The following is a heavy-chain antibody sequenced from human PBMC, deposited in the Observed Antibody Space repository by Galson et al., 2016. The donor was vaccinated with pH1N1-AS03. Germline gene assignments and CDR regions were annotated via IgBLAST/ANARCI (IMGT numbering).Heavy chain of an antibody. D-gene: IGHD6-13*01. J-gene: IGHJ4*02. Sequence: SLRLSCAASGFTFSSYAMYWVRQAPGKGLDYVSAISSNGVSTYYANSVKGRFTISRDNSKNTLYLQMGSQRAEDMAVYYCARGPVSYSNYWFPPPDYWGQGTLVTVSS. CDR2: ISSNGVST. CDR1: GFTFSSYA. CDR3: ARGPVSYSNYWFPPPDY. V-gene: IGHV3-64*01.